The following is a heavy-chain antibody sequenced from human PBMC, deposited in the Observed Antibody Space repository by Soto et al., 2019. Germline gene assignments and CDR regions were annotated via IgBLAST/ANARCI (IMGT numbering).Heavy chain of an antibody. CDR3: ARDIPGYSSSWSRGDWFDP. J-gene: IGHJ5*02. CDR1: GFPFNKAW. V-gene: IGHV3-74*01. Sequence: GGSLRLSCAASGFPFNKAWMNWVRQAPGKGLVWVSRINSDGSSTSYADSVKGRFTISRDNAKNTLYLQMNSLRAEDTAVYYCARDIPGYSSSWSRGDWFDPWGQGTLVTVSS. D-gene: IGHD6-13*01. CDR2: INSDGSST.